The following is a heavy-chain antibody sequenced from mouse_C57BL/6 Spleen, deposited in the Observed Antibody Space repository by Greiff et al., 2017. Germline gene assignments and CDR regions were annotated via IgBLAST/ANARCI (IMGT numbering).Heavy chain of an antibody. CDR3: ARGKAVAPYYFDY. CDR1: GYTFTSYW. D-gene: IGHD1-1*01. Sequence: QVQLQQPGPELVKPGASVKLSCKASGYTFTSYWMHWVKQRPGQGLEWIGNINPSNGGTNYNEKFKSKATLTVDKSSSTAYMQLSSLTSEDSAVYYGARGKAVAPYYFDYWGQGTTLTVSS. CDR2: INPSNGGT. J-gene: IGHJ2*01. V-gene: IGHV1-53*01.